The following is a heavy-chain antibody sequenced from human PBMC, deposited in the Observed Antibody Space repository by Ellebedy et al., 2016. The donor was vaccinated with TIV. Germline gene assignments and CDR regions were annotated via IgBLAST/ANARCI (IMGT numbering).Heavy chain of an antibody. CDR1: GGSISSSNW. D-gene: IGHD6-6*01. J-gene: IGHJ4*02. V-gene: IGHV4-4*02. CDR3: ARDDLDSSSSGGY. Sequence: SETLSLTCAVSGGSISSSNWWSWVRQPPGKGLEWIGEIYHSGSTNYNPSLKSRVTISVDKSKNQFSLKLSSVTAADTAVYYCARDDLDSSSSGGYWGQGTLVTVSS. CDR2: IYHSGST.